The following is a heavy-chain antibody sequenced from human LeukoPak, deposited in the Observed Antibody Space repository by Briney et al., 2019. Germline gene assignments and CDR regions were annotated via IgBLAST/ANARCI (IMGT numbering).Heavy chain of an antibody. Sequence: GGSLRLSCAASGFTFSSYGMHWVRQAPGKGLEWVSGISSNSGGIDYADSVKGRFTISRDNAKNSLYLQMNSLRPEDTAFYYCAKDVQMTSNAYYNYFDYWGQGTLVTVSS. CDR2: ISSNSGGI. CDR1: GFTFSSYG. CDR3: AKDVQMTSNAYYNYFDY. D-gene: IGHD3-22*01. J-gene: IGHJ4*02. V-gene: IGHV3-9*01.